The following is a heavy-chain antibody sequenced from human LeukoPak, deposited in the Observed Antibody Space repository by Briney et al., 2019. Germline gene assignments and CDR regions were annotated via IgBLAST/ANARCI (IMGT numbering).Heavy chain of an antibody. CDR1: GFTFSSYA. D-gene: IGHD6-13*01. Sequence: PGGSLRLSCSASGFTFSSYAMHWVRQAPGKGLEYVSAISSNGGSTYHADSVKGRFTISRDNSKNTLYLQVSSLRAEDTAVYYCVKDDSSSWYGWFDPWGQGTLVTVSS. V-gene: IGHV3-64D*06. J-gene: IGHJ5*02. CDR3: VKDDSSSWYGWFDP. CDR2: ISSNGGST.